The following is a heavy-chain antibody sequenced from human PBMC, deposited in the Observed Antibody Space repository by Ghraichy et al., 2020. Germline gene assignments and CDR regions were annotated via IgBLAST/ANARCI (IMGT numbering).Heavy chain of an antibody. D-gene: IGHD3-3*01. J-gene: IGHJ6*02. V-gene: IGHV3-7*03. CDR2: IKQDGSEK. Sequence: GESLNISCAASGFTFSSYWMSWVRQAPGKGLEWVANIKQDGSEKYYVDSVKGRFTISRDNAKNSLYLQMNSLRAEDTAVYYCARTKEIYDAAYGMDVWGQASTLT. CDR3: ARTKEIYDAAYGMDV. CDR1: GFTFSSYW.